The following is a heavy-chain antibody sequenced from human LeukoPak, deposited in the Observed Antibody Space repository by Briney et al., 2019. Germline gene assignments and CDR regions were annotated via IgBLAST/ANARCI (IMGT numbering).Heavy chain of an antibody. Sequence: PSETLSLTCAVYGGSFSGYYWSWIRQPPGKGLEWIGEIYHSGSTNYNPSLKSRVTISVDTSKNQFSLKLSSVTAADTAVYYCARSGYYYGNFDYWGQGTLVTVSS. CDR3: ARSGYYYGNFDY. CDR2: IYHSGST. CDR1: GGSFSGYY. J-gene: IGHJ4*02. V-gene: IGHV4-34*01. D-gene: IGHD3-22*01.